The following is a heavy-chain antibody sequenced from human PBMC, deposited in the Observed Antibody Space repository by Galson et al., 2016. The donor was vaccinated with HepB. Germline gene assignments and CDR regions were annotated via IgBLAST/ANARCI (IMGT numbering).Heavy chain of an antibody. V-gene: IGHV4-34*12. CDR3: ARQYRGGPSDY. J-gene: IGHJ4*02. Sequence: SETLSLTCTVSGGSISRYYWSWVRQPPGQGLEWIGQIFHSGRVNYTPSLASRVTISIDTSNYYFSLRLTSVTAADTALYYCARQYRGGPSDYWGQGTLVIVSS. CDR1: GGSISRYY. CDR2: IFHSGRV. D-gene: IGHD6-25*01.